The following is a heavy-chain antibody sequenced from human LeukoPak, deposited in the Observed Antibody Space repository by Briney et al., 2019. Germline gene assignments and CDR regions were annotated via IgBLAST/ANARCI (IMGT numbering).Heavy chain of an antibody. CDR2: ISPSGDT. CDR3: ARDEYDILTGYPGDY. Sequence: GGSLRLSCAASGFSFSTYSMSWVRQAPGKGLEWVSFISPSGDTYYVDSVKGRFTISRDNSKNTLYLQMNSLRAEDTAVYYCARDEYDILTGYPGDYWGQGTLVTVSS. CDR1: GFSFSTYS. J-gene: IGHJ4*02. D-gene: IGHD3-9*01. V-gene: IGHV3-66*01.